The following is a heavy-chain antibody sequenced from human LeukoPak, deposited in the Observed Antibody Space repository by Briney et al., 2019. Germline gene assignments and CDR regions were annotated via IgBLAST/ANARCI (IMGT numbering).Heavy chain of an antibody. J-gene: IGHJ6*02. CDR3: ARGVASSGWYREYYYYGMDV. V-gene: IGHV1-69*04. Sequence: PSVKVSCKASGGTFSSYAISWVRQAPGQGLEWMGRIIPILGIASYAQKFQGRVTITADKSTSTAYMELSSLRSEDTAVYYCARGVASSGWYREYYYYGMDVWGQGTTVTVSS. CDR1: GGTFSSYA. CDR2: IIPILGIA. D-gene: IGHD6-19*01.